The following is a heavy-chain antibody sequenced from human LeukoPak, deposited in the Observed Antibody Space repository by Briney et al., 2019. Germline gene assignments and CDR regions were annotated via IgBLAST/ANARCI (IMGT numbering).Heavy chain of an antibody. CDR1: GGSIRSSNW. V-gene: IGHV4-4*02. Sequence: SGTLSLTCAVSGGSIRSSNWWSLVRQPPGKGLEWVGEIYHSGSTNYNPSLRSRVTISIDASKNQFSLKLSSVTAVDTAVYFCARSNVDYSPSTTWGQGTLVTVSS. CDR3: ARSNVDYSPSTT. CDR2: IYHSGST. D-gene: IGHD2-21*01. J-gene: IGHJ5*02.